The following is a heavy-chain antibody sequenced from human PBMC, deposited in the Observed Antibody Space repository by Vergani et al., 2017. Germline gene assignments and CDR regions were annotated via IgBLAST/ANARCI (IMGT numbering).Heavy chain of an antibody. CDR1: GGSISSGSYY. J-gene: IGHJ5*02. CDR2: IYTSGST. CDR3: AREGYDFWSQGGVRFDP. D-gene: IGHD3-3*01. V-gene: IGHV4-61*02. Sequence: QVQLQESGPGLVKPSQTLSLTCTVSGGSISSGSYYWSWIRQPAGKGLEWIGRIYTSGSTNYNPSLKSRVTISVDTSKNQFSRKLSSVTAADTAVYYCAREGYDFWSQGGVRFDPWGQGTLVTVSS.